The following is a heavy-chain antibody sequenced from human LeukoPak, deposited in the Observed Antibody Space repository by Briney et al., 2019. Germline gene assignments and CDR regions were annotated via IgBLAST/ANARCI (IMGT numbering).Heavy chain of an antibody. D-gene: IGHD5-18*01. CDR3: ASRRGYSYGYDY. V-gene: IGHV3-53*01. CDR2: IYSGGST. CDR1: GFTVSNNY. J-gene: IGHJ4*02. Sequence: GGSLRLSCAASGFTVSNNYMSWVRQAPGKGLEWVSVIYSGGSTYYADSVKGRFTISRDNSKNTLDLQMNSLRAEDTAVYYCASRRGYSYGYDYWGQGTLVTVSS.